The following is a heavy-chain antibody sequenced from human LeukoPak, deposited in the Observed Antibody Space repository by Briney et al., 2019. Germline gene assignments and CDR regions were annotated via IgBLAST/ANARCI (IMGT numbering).Heavy chain of an antibody. V-gene: IGHV4-61*05. CDR1: GGSISSSSYY. D-gene: IGHD3-3*01. J-gene: IGHJ4*02. Sequence: SETLSLTCTVSGGSISSSSYYWGWIRQPPGKGLEWIGYINYSGSTNYNPSLKSRVTISVDTSKNQFSLKLSSVTAADTAVYYCARGPNYDFWSGYYTVADFWGQGTLVTVSS. CDR2: INYSGST. CDR3: ARGPNYDFWSGYYTVADF.